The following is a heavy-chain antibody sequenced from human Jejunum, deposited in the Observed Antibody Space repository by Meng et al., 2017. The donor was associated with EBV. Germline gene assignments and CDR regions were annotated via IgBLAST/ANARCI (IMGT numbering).Heavy chain of an antibody. J-gene: IGHJ4*02. Sequence: QVQLQESGPGMVKPSETPFLTCTFSGGSVSTASYYWSWIRQSPGKGLEWIGYIYYSGNTNYNPSLKSRATITVDTSKNQFSLKLSSVTAADTAVYYCARVVDYYERSGYPDFWGQGTLVTVSS. CDR2: IYYSGNT. V-gene: IGHV4-61*01. D-gene: IGHD3-22*01. CDR1: GGSVSTASYY. CDR3: ARVVDYYERSGYPDF.